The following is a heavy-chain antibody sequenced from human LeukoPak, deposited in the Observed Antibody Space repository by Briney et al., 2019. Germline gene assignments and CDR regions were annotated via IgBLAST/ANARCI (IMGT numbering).Heavy chain of an antibody. D-gene: IGHD4-17*01. CDR2: INSSGGGT. CDR1: GYTFTAYY. J-gene: IGHJ4*02. Sequence: ASVKVSCKASGYTFTAYYMHWVRQAPGQGLEWMGIINSSGGGTSYAQRIQGRVTMTTDTSTSTVYMELSSLRSEDTAVYYCARDYGDYGFDYWGQGTLVTVSA. V-gene: IGHV1-46*01. CDR3: ARDYGDYGFDY.